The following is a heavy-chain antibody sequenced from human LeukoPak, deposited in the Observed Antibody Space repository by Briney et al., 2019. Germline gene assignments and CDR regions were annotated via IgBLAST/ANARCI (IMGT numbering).Heavy chain of an antibody. V-gene: IGHV3-21*01. Sequence: PGGSLRLSCAASGFTFSTYNMNWVRQAPGKGLEWVSSISGSSSYIYYADSVKGRFSISRDNAKNSLYLQMNSLRAEDTAVCYCARDLLGWELHYFDYWGQGTLVTVSS. CDR1: GFTFSTYN. J-gene: IGHJ4*02. D-gene: IGHD1-26*01. CDR3: ARDLLGWELHYFDY. CDR2: ISGSSSYI.